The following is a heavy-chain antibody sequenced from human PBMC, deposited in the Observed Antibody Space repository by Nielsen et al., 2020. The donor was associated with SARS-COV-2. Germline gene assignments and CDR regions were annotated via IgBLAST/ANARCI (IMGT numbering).Heavy chain of an antibody. J-gene: IGHJ4*02. CDR3: AREPAGFDTNGVPFDY. V-gene: IGHV1-18*01. Sequence: ASVKVSCKASGYTFTSYGISWVRQAPGQGLEWMGWISAYNGNTNYAQKLQGRVIMTTDTSTSTAYMELRSLRSDDTAVYYCAREPAGFDTNGVPFDYWGQGTLVTVSS. CDR2: ISAYNGNT. D-gene: IGHD2-8*01. CDR1: GYTFTSYG.